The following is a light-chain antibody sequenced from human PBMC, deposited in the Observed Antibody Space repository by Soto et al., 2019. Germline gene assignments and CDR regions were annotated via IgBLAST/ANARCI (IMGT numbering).Light chain of an antibody. J-gene: IGLJ1*01. CDR2: EVN. V-gene: IGLV2-23*02. Sequence: QSALTQPAFVSVSLGQSITISCTGTSSDVGSSYLVSWYQQYPGKAPKLVISEVNKRPSGISNRFSGSKSGNTASLTISGLQAEDEAEYYCSSYVRSSTYVFGTGTKVTVL. CDR3: SSYVRSSTYV. CDR1: SSDVGSSYL.